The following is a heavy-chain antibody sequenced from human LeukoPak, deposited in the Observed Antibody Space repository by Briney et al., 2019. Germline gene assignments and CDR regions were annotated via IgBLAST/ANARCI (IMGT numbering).Heavy chain of an antibody. CDR3: AKEARPSYDILTGGNAFDI. D-gene: IGHD3-9*01. Sequence: PGGSLRLSCAASGFTFSSYGMHCVRQAPGKGLEWVAVISYDGSNKYYADSVKGRFTISRDNSKNTLYLQMNSLRAEDTAVYYCAKEARPSYDILTGGNAFDIWGQGTMVTVSS. V-gene: IGHV3-30*18. CDR2: ISYDGSNK. CDR1: GFTFSSYG. J-gene: IGHJ3*02.